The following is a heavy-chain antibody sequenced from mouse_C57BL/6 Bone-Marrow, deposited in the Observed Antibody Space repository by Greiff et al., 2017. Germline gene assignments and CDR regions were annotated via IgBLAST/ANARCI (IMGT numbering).Heavy chain of an antibody. J-gene: IGHJ4*01. CDR2: IRSKSNNYAT. CDR3: VRWLPYYYAMDY. CDR1: GFSFNTYA. V-gene: IGHV10-1*01. D-gene: IGHD2-2*01. Sequence: EVQRVESGGGLVQPKGSLKLSCAASGFSFNTYAMNWVRQAPGKGLEWVASIRSKSNNYATYYADSVQDRFTISRDDSESMLYLQMNNLKTEDTAMYYGVRWLPYYYAMDYWGQGTSVTVSS.